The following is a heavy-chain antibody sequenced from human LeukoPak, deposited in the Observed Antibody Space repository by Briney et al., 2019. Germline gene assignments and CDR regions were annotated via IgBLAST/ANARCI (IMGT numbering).Heavy chain of an antibody. V-gene: IGHV1-69*13. J-gene: IGHJ4*02. Sequence: SVKVSCKASGGTFSSYAISWVRQAPGQGLEWMGGIIPIFGTANYAQKFQGKVTITADESTSTAYMELSSLRSEDTAVYYCARVYDGAYYFDYWGQGTLVTVSS. CDR1: GGTFSSYA. D-gene: IGHD4-17*01. CDR3: ARVYDGAYYFDY. CDR2: IIPIFGTA.